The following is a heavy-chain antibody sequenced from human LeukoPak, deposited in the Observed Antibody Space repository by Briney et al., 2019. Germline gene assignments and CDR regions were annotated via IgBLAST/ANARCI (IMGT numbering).Heavy chain of an antibody. CDR3: ARATDDFWSGYKFDP. CDR2: INHSGST. D-gene: IGHD3-3*01. V-gene: IGHV4-34*01. CDR1: DGSFSGYY. J-gene: IGHJ5*02. Sequence: SETLSLTCAVYDGSFSGYYWSWIRRPPGKGLEWIGEINHSGSTNYNPSLKSRVTISVDTSKNQFSLKLSSVTAADTAVYYCARATDDFWSGYKFDPWGQGTLVTVSS.